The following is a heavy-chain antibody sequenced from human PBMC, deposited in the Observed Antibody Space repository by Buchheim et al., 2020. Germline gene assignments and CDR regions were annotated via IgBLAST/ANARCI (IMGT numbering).Heavy chain of an antibody. CDR3: ARSGGPPLRYYFDY. CDR1: GFTFSSFA. Sequence: EVQLLESGGGLVQPGGSLRLSCAASGFTFSSFAMSWVRQAPGKGLEWVSAISASSTYYADSVKGRFTISRDNSKNTLYLQINSLRAEDTAIYYCARSGGPPLRYYFDYWGQGTL. CDR2: ISASST. V-gene: IGHV3-23*01. D-gene: IGHD2-15*01. J-gene: IGHJ4*02.